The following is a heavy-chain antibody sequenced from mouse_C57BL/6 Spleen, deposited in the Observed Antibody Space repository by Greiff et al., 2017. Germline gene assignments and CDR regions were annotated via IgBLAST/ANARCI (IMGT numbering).Heavy chain of an antibody. Sequence: QVTLKESGPGILQSSQTLSLTCSFSGFSLRTSGMGVSWIRQPSGKGLEWLANIYWDDDKRYNPSLKSRLTISKDTSRNQVFLNLTSVDTADTATYYCARNYGNYGAMDYWGQGTSVTVSS. V-gene: IGHV8-12*01. D-gene: IGHD2-1*01. CDR2: IYWDDDK. CDR1: GFSLRTSGMG. CDR3: ARNYGNYGAMDY. J-gene: IGHJ4*01.